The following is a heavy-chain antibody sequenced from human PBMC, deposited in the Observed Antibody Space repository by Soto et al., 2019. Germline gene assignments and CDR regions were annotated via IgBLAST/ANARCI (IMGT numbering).Heavy chain of an antibody. V-gene: IGHV4-59*01. D-gene: IGHD6-13*01. J-gene: IGHJ4*02. CDR1: GDSISSSY. Sequence: SETLSLTCTVSGDSISSSYWTWIRQPPGKGLEWIGYIYYSGSTTYNPSLKSQVTISVDTSKNQFSLKLRSVTAADTAVYYCARDQQLVRIGFDYWGQGTLVTVSS. CDR2: IYYSGST. CDR3: ARDQQLVRIGFDY.